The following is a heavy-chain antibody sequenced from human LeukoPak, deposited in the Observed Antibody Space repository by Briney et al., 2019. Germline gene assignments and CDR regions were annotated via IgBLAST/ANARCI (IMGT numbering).Heavy chain of an antibody. J-gene: IGHJ6*02. D-gene: IGHD6-19*01. Sequence: SETLSLTCTVSGGSISSSSYYWGWIRQPPGKGLEWIGSIYYSGSTYYNPSLKSRVTISVDTSKNQFSLKLSPVTAADTAVYYCARQGWSSGWYHGYYYYYYGMDVWGQGTTVTVSS. V-gene: IGHV4-39*01. CDR1: GGSISSSSYY. CDR3: ARQGWSSGWYHGYYYYYYGMDV. CDR2: IYYSGST.